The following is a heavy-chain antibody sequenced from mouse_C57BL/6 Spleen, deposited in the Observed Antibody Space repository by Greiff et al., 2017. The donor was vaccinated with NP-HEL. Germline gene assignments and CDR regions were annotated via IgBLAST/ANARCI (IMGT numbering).Heavy chain of an antibody. D-gene: IGHD3-3*01. CDR1: GYTFPDYE. V-gene: IGHV1-15*01. CDR2: IDPETGGT. CDR3: TRTGPSRAMDY. Sequence: QVQLQQPGAELVRPGASVTLSCKASGYTFPDYEMHWVKQTPVHGLEWIGAIDPETGGTAYNQKFKGKAILTADKSSSTAYMELRSLTSEDSAVYYCTRTGPSRAMDYWGQGTSVTVSS. J-gene: IGHJ4*01.